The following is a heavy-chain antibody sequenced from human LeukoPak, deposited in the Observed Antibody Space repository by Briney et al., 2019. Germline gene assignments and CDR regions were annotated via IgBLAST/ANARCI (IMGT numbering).Heavy chain of an antibody. CDR2: IIPILGIA. CDR3: ARVRFGELCVFDY. J-gene: IGHJ4*02. V-gene: IGHV1-69*04. D-gene: IGHD3-10*01. Sequence: GASVKVSCKASGGTFSSYAISWVRQAPGQGLEWMGRIIPILGIANYAQKFQGRVTITADKSTSTAYMELRSLRSDDTAVYYCARVRFGELCVFDYWGQGTLVTVSS. CDR1: GGTFSSYA.